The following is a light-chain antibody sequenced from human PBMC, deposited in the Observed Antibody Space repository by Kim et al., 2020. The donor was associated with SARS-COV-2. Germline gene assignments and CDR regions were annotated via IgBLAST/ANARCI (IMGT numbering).Light chain of an antibody. J-gene: IGKJ1*01. V-gene: IGKV1-39*01. CDR2: GSS. Sequence: AYVGDRVTITCRASQSVNTYLNWYQQKSGKAPERLISGSSTLQSGVPSRFSGSGSGTDFTFTISSLQPDDFATYYCQQSYNAPRTFGPGTKVDIK. CDR1: QSVNTY. CDR3: QQSYNAPRT.